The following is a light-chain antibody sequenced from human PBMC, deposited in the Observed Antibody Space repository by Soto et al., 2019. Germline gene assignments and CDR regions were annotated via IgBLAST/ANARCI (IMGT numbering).Light chain of an antibody. J-gene: IGLJ2*01. Sequence: QSVLTQPASVSGSPGQSITISCTGTSSDVGGYNFVSWYQHHPAKAPKLMIYDVSNRPSGVSNRFSGSKSGNTASLTISGLQAEDEAHYYCSLFTSSDTLVVFGGGTKVTVL. CDR1: SSDVGGYNF. CDR2: DVS. V-gene: IGLV2-14*03. CDR3: SLFTSSDTLVV.